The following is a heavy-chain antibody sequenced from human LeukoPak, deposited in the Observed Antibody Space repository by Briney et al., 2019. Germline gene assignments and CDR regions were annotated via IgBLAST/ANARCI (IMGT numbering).Heavy chain of an antibody. J-gene: IGHJ4*02. CDR2: ISPTGSTT. CDR3: ARGPNSNWSGLDF. CDR1: GFSFSGHW. V-gene: IGHV3-74*01. Sequence: PGGSLRLSSTASGFSFSGHWMHWARKLPGKGLVWVSRISPTGSTTSYADSVKGRFTVSRDNAKNTLYLQVNNLRAEDTAVYYCARGPNSNWSGLDFWGQGTLLTVSS. D-gene: IGHD6-6*01.